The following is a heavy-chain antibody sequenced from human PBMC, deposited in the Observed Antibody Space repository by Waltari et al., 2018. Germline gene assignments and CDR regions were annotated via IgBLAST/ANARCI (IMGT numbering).Heavy chain of an antibody. V-gene: IGHV3-23*01. Sequence: TISRDNSKNTLYLQMNSLRAEDTAVYYCAKERRGGDCYCVDYWGQGTLVTVSS. CDR3: AKERRGGDCYCVDY. D-gene: IGHD2-21*01. J-gene: IGHJ4*02.